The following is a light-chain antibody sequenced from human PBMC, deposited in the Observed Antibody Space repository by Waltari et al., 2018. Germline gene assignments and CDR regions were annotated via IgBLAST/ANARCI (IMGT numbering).Light chain of an antibody. J-gene: IGLJ1*01. CDR1: SSDVGAYKY. CDR2: DVT. V-gene: IGLV2-11*01. Sequence: QSALTQPRSVSGSPGQSVTISCTGTSSDVGAYKYVSWYQHHPGKAPKLILFDVTKRPSGGPDRFSGSKSGDTASLTISGLEASDESDYFCCSYAGDSSYVFGTGTTVSVL. CDR3: CSYAGDSSYV.